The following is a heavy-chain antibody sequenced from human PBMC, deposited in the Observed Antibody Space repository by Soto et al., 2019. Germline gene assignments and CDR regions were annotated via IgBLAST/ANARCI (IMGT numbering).Heavy chain of an antibody. Sequence: SCKVSGYTLTELSMHWVRQAPGQGLEWMGWINPNSGGTNYAQKFQGRVTMTRDTSISTAYMELSRLRSDDTAVYYCARYYSSSSFWFDPWGQGTLVTVSS. CDR3: ARYYSSSSFWFDP. CDR1: GYTLTELS. J-gene: IGHJ5*02. CDR2: INPNSGGT. V-gene: IGHV1-2*02. D-gene: IGHD6-6*01.